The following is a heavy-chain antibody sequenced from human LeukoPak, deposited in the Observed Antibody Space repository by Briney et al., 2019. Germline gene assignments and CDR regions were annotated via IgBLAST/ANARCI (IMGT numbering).Heavy chain of an antibody. CDR2: ISSSSSYI. D-gene: IGHD1-26*01. Sequence: GALRLSCAASGFTFSSYNMNWVRQAPGKGLEWVSSISSSSSYIYYADSVKGRFTISGDNAKNSLYLQMNSLRAEDTAVYYCARWAGVNDAFDIWGQGTMVTVSS. CDR3: ARWAGVNDAFDI. CDR1: GFTFSSYN. J-gene: IGHJ3*02. V-gene: IGHV3-21*01.